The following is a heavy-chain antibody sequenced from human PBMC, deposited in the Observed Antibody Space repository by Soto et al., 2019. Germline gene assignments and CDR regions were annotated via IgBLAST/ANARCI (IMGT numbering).Heavy chain of an antibody. V-gene: IGHV4-31*03. CDR2: IYYSGST. Sequence: PSETLSLTCTVSGGSISSGGYYWSWIRQHPGKGLEWIGYIYYSGSTYYNPSLKSRVTISVDTSKNQFSLKLSSVTAADTAVYYCARVVLDTAMGRPVEPWGQGTLVTVSS. CDR1: GGSISSGGYY. D-gene: IGHD5-18*01. CDR3: ARVVLDTAMGRPVEP. J-gene: IGHJ5*02.